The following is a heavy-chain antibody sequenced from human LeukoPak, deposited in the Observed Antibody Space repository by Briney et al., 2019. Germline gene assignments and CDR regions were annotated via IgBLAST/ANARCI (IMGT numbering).Heavy chain of an antibody. D-gene: IGHD6-19*01. Sequence: PGGSLRLSCAASGFTFSNYAMSWVRQAPGKGLEWVSTITNSGGSTHYGDSVKGRFTISRDNSKNTLYLQMNTLRAEDTAVYYCVKGGWFDYWGQGTLVTVSS. J-gene: IGHJ4*02. CDR2: ITNSGGST. V-gene: IGHV3-23*01. CDR3: VKGGWFDY. CDR1: GFTFSNYA.